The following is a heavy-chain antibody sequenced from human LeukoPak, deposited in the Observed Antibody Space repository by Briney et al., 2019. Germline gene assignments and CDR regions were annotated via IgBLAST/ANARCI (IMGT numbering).Heavy chain of an antibody. CDR2: VHLDGRT. D-gene: IGHD3-3*01. V-gene: IGHV4-4*02. CDR1: GGSVINTNW. Sequence: SETLSLTCGVSGGSVINTNWWTLVRQPPGKGLEWIGEVHLDGRTNYNPSLESRLTMSVDVSENQVSLKLTSVTAADTAVYYCAREGGFYRPLDYSGQGTLVTVSS. J-gene: IGHJ4*02. CDR3: AREGGFYRPLDY.